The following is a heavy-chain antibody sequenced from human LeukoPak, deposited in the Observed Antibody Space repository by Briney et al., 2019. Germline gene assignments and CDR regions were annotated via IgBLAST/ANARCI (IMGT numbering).Heavy chain of an antibody. CDR2: ISGSGRST. Sequence: QPGGSLRLSCAASGFTYTNYAMNWVRQAPEKGLEWVSVISGSGRSTYYADSVKGRFTISRDKSKNTLYLQTNSLRAEDTAIYYCAKSVVNSGTYIPFDYWGRGTLVTVSS. J-gene: IGHJ4*02. V-gene: IGHV3-23*01. CDR3: AKSVVNSGTYIPFDY. CDR1: GFTYTNYA. D-gene: IGHD1-26*01.